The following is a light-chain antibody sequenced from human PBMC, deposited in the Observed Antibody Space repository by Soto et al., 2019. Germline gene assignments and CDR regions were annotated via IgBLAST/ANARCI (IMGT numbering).Light chain of an antibody. Sequence: EVVVTQSPLSLPVTLGQPASISCRSTQSLVYTDGNTYLAWFHQRPGQSPRRLIYKVSNRDSGVPDRFSGSGSGYEFTLKISRVEAEDVGIYYCMQGTHWHWTFGLGTRVEI. CDR1: QSLVYTDGNTY. J-gene: IGKJ1*01. CDR3: MQGTHWHWT. V-gene: IGKV2-30*01. CDR2: KVS.